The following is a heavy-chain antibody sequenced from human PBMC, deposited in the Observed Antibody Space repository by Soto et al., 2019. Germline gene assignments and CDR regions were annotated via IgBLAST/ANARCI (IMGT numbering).Heavy chain of an antibody. CDR3: ARDRWVYDYVWGSYRFDAFDI. V-gene: IGHV4-59*01. D-gene: IGHD3-16*02. Sequence: SETLSLTCTVSGGSISSYYWSWIRQPPGKGLEWIGYIYYSGSTNYNPSLKSRVTISVDTSKNQFSLKLSSVTAADTAVYYCARDRWVYDYVWGSYRFDAFDIWGQGTLVTVSS. J-gene: IGHJ3*02. CDR2: IYYSGST. CDR1: GGSISSYY.